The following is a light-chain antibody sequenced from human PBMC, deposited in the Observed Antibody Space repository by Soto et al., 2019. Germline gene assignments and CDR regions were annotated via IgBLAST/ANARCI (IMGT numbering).Light chain of an antibody. J-gene: IGKJ1*01. CDR2: LGS. Sequence: DIVMTQSPLSLPVTPGEPASISCRSSRSLLHSNGYNYLDWFLQKPGQSPQILIYLGSNRASGVPDRFSGSGSGTDFTLKISRVEAEDVGVYYCMQALQAPWKFGQGTKVEIK. CDR3: MQALQAPWK. CDR1: RSLLHSNGYNY. V-gene: IGKV2-28*01.